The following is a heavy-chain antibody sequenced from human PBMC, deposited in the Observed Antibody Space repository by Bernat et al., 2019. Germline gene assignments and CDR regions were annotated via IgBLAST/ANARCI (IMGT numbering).Heavy chain of an antibody. CDR3: ASLYCDRASCYDY. Sequence: EVQLVESGGGSVQPGGSLRLSCAASGFTLSNYWIHWVRHAPEKGLVSVSRIYSDGSSTNYADSVKGRFTISRDNAKNAVYLQMNSLRVEDTAVYFCASLYCDRASCYDYWGQGTLVTVSS. J-gene: IGHJ4*02. CDR2: IYSDGSST. CDR1: GFTLSNYW. V-gene: IGHV3-74*01. D-gene: IGHD2-2*01.